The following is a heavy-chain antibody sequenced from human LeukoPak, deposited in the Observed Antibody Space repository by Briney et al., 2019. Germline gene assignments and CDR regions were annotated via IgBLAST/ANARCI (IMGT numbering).Heavy chain of an antibody. V-gene: IGHV1-69*04. CDR1: GGTFSSYA. Sequence: SVKVSCKASGGTFSSYAISWVRQAPGQGLEWMGRIIPILGIANYAQKFQGRVTITADKSTGTAYMELSSLRSEDTAVYYCARVEYSSSSSYYYYYGMDVWGQGTTVTVSS. CDR2: IIPILGIA. D-gene: IGHD6-6*01. CDR3: ARVEYSSSSSYYYYYGMDV. J-gene: IGHJ6*02.